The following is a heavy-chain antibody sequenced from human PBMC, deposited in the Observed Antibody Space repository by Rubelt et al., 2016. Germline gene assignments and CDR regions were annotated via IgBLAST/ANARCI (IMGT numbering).Heavy chain of an antibody. D-gene: IGHD4-17*01. Sequence: QVQLVQSGAEMRKPGASVKVSCQTSGYSFITYAVNWVRQAPGQGLEWMGWSSAYNGDTKYAHKLQGRVTLTPDTSTNTAYMELTNLKSDDTALYYCGRAWDYGDRFPIDDWGQGTLVTVSS. CDR1: GYSFITYA. V-gene: IGHV1-18*01. J-gene: IGHJ4*02. CDR3: GRAWDYGDRFPIDD. CDR2: SSAYNGDT.